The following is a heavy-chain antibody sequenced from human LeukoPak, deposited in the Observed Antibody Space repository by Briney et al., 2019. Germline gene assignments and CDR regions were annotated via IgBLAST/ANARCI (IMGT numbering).Heavy chain of an antibody. CDR2: ISGSGGGT. Sequence: GGSLRLSCAASGFTFSSYAMSWVRQAPGKGLEWVSAISGSGGGTYYADSVKGRFTISRDNSKNTLYLQMNSLRAEDTAVYYCAKEPIVVVPAARAGGAFDIWGQGTMVTVSS. CDR1: GFTFSSYA. V-gene: IGHV3-23*01. CDR3: AKEPIVVVPAARAGGAFDI. D-gene: IGHD2-2*01. J-gene: IGHJ3*02.